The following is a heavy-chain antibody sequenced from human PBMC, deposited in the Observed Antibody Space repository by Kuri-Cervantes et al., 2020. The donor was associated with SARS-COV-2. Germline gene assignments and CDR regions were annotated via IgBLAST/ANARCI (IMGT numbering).Heavy chain of an antibody. CDR3: ARGMVRGVIQYYYGMDV. V-gene: IGHV1-2*04. Sequence: ASVKVSCKASGYTFSGGYYMYWVRQAPGQGLEWMGWINPNSGGTNYAQKFQAWVTMTRDTSISTAYMELSRLRSDDTAVYYCARGMVRGVIQYYYGMDVWGQGTTVTVSS. CDR2: INPNSGGT. J-gene: IGHJ6*02. CDR1: GYTFSGGYY. D-gene: IGHD3-10*01.